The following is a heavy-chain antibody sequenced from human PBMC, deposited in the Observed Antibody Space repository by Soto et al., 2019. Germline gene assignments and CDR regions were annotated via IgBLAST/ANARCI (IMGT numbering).Heavy chain of an antibody. V-gene: IGHV1-69*13. CDR3: ARGLDYYGSGGSSSSSGMDV. D-gene: IGHD3-10*01. CDR2: IIPIFGTA. J-gene: IGHJ6*02. CDR1: GGTFSSYA. Sequence: SVKVSCKASGGTFSSYAISWVRQAPGQGLEWMGGIIPIFGTANYAQKFQGRVTITADESTSTAYMELSSLRSEDTAVYYCARGLDYYGSGGSSSSSGMDVWGQGTTVTVSS.